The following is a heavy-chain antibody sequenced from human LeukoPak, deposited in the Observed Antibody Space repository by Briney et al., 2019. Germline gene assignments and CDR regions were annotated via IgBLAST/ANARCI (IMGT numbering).Heavy chain of an antibody. V-gene: IGHV1-46*01. Sequence: ASVKVSCKASGYTFTSYYMHWVRQAPGQGLEWMGIINPSGGSTSYAQKFQGRVTMTRDMSTSTVYMELSSLRSEDTAVYYCAISYGDYTPFDLWGRGTLVTVSS. CDR1: GYTFTSYY. D-gene: IGHD4-17*01. CDR2: INPSGGST. CDR3: AISYGDYTPFDL. J-gene: IGHJ2*01.